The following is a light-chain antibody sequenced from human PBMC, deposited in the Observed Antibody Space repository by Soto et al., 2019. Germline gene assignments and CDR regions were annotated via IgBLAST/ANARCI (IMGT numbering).Light chain of an antibody. J-gene: IGKJ5*01. CDR3: QHLNSYPIT. Sequence: IQLTQSPSSLSASVGDRVTISFRASQGTSSHLAWYQQKPGTAPKLLIYEASTLQSGVPSRFSGSGSGTDFTLTIISLQPEDFATYYCQHLNSYPITFGQGTRLEIK. CDR2: EAS. CDR1: QGTSSH. V-gene: IGKV1-9*01.